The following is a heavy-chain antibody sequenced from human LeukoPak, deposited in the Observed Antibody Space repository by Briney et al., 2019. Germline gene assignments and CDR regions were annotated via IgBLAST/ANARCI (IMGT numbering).Heavy chain of an antibody. CDR1: GFTFSSYA. V-gene: IGHV3-33*01. Sequence: PGGSLRRSCTASGFTFSSYAMHWVRRAPGKGLEWVAVIWYDGSNKYYPDSVKGRFTISRDNSKNTLYLQMNSLRVEDTAVYYCARDPAGKYSSSWFDYWGQGTLVTVSS. D-gene: IGHD6-13*01. CDR2: IWYDGSNK. CDR3: ARDPAGKYSSSWFDY. J-gene: IGHJ4*02.